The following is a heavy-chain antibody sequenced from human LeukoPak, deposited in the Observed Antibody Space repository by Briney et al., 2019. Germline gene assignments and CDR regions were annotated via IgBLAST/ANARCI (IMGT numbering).Heavy chain of an antibody. V-gene: IGHV1-69*13. CDR1: GYTFTSYG. J-gene: IGHJ3*02. CDR2: IIPIFGTA. Sequence: ASVKVSCKASGYTFTSYGISWVRQAPGQGLEWMGGIIPIFGTANYAQKFQGRVTITADESTSTAYMELSSLRSEDTAVYYCVLEGKYYDILTGTDAFDIWGQGTMVTVSS. CDR3: VLEGKYYDILTGTDAFDI. D-gene: IGHD3-9*01.